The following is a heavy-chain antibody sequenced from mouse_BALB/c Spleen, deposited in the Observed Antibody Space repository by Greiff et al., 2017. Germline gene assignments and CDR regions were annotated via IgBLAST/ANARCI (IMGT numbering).Heavy chain of an antibody. Sequence: QVQLQQSGAELVKPGASVKLSCKASGYTFTSYYMYWVKQRPGQGLEWIGEINPSNGGTNFNEKFKSKATLTVDKSSSTAYMQLSSLTSEDSAVYYCTKLSLYYYAMDYWGQGTSVTVSS. CDR1: GYTFTSYY. V-gene: IGHV1S81*02. J-gene: IGHJ4*01. D-gene: IGHD6-5*01. CDR3: TKLSLYYYAMDY. CDR2: INPSNGGT.